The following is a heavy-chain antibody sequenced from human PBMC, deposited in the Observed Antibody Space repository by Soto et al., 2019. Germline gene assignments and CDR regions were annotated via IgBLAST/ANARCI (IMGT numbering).Heavy chain of an antibody. Sequence: GASVKVSCKASGGTFSSYAISWVRQAPGQGLEWMGGIIPIFGTANYAQKFQGRVTITADESTSTAYMELSSLRSEDTAVYYCALLPSMYNWNYFDYWGQGTLVTVSS. J-gene: IGHJ4*02. V-gene: IGHV1-69*13. CDR2: IIPIFGTA. CDR1: GGTFSSYA. D-gene: IGHD1-20*01. CDR3: ALLPSMYNWNYFDY.